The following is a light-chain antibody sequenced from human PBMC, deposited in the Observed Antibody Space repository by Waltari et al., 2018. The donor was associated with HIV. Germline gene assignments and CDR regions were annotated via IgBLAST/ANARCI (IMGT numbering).Light chain of an antibody. CDR3: GADHGSGSNFVVV. Sequence: QPVLTQPPSASASLGASVTLTCTLSSGSSNYKVDSYQQRPGKGPRFVMRVGTGGIVGSKGDGIPDRFSVLGSGLNRYLTIKNIQEEDESDYHCGADHGSGSNFVVVFGGGTKLTVL. CDR1: SGSSNYK. J-gene: IGLJ2*01. V-gene: IGLV9-49*01. CDR2: VGTGGIVG.